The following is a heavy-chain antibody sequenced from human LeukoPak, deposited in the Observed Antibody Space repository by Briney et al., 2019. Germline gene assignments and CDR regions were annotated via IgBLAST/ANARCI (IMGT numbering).Heavy chain of an antibody. CDR2: IYYSGST. CDR3: ARVEAYCGSTSCYTISFDY. V-gene: IGHV4-39*07. D-gene: IGHD2-2*02. Sequence: SETLSLTCTVSGGSISSSSYYWGWIRQPPGKGLEWIGSIYYSGSTYYNPSLKSRVTISVDTSKNQFSLKLSSVTAADTAVYYCARVEAYCGSTSCYTISFDYWGQGTLVTVSS. CDR1: GGSISSSSYY. J-gene: IGHJ4*02.